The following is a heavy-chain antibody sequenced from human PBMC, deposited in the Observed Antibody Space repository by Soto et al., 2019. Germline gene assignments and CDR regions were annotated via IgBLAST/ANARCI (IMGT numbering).Heavy chain of an antibody. J-gene: IGHJ4*02. CDR1: GFTFSSYA. V-gene: IGHV3-23*01. Sequence: EVQLLESGGGLVQPGGSLRLSCAASGFTFSSYAMSWVRQAPGKGLEWVSAISGSGGSTYYADSVKGRFTISRDNSKNILYLQMNSARAEDTAVYYCAKGRNVAAAGRVVYFDYWGQGTLVTVSS. CDR2: ISGSGGST. CDR3: AKGRNVAAAGRVVYFDY. D-gene: IGHD6-13*01.